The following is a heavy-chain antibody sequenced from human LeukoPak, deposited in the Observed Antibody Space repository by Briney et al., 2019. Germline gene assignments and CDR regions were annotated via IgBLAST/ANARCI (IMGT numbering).Heavy chain of an antibody. CDR2: ISYDGGNK. D-gene: IGHD6-13*01. V-gene: IGHV3-30-3*01. J-gene: IGHJ5*02. Sequence: QAGGSLRLSCAASGFTFSTYTLHWVRQAPGKGLEWVAVISYDGGNKYYADSVKGRFTISRDNSKNTLYLQMNSLRAEDTAVYYCAREEMFGYSSSYNWFDPWGQGTLVTVSS. CDR1: GFTFSTYT. CDR3: AREEMFGYSSSYNWFDP.